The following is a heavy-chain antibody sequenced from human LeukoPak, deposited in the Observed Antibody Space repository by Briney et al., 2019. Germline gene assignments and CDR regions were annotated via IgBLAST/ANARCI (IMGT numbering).Heavy chain of an antibody. D-gene: IGHD3-10*01. Sequence: ASVKVSCKASGYTFTSYGISWVRQAPGQGREWMGWISAYNGNTNYAQKLQGRVTMTTDTSTSTAYMELRSLRSDDTAVYYCARITMVRGVIIYAGWFDPWGQGTLVTVSS. CDR1: GYTFTSYG. V-gene: IGHV1-18*01. J-gene: IGHJ5*02. CDR3: ARITMVRGVIIYAGWFDP. CDR2: ISAYNGNT.